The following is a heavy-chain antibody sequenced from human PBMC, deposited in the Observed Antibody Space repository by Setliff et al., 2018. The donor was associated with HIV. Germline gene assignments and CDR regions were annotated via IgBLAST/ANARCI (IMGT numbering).Heavy chain of an antibody. CDR3: ATQTGFYNSHWYDY. J-gene: IGHJ4*02. CDR1: GFAFNAYT. Sequence: GGSLRLSCAASGFAFNAYTMVWVRQAPGKGLEWVSSISSSGAYIYYPDSVKGRFTTSRDNVKNTLYLQMTSLRGEDTGVYYCATQTGFYNSHWYDYWGQGTMVTVSS. CDR2: ISSSGAYI. V-gene: IGHV3-21*01. D-gene: IGHD6-13*01.